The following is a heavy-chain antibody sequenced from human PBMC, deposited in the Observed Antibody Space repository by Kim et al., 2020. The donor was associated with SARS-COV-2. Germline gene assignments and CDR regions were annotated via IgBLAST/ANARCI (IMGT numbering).Heavy chain of an antibody. J-gene: IGHJ4*02. CDR1: GGTFSSYA. D-gene: IGHD3-22*01. CDR2: IIPIFGTA. Sequence: SVKVSCKASGGTFSSYAISWVRQAPGQGLEWMGGIIPIFGTANYAQKFQGRVTITADESTSTAYMELSSLRSEDTAVYYCARDRDSSGHFDYWGRGTLVTVSS. CDR3: ARDRDSSGHFDY. V-gene: IGHV1-69*13.